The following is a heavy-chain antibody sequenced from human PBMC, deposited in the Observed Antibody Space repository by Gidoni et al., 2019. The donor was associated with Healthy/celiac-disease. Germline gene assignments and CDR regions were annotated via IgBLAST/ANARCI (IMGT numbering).Heavy chain of an antibody. J-gene: IGHJ6*02. CDR3: AKGRDYCSSTSCYYGMDV. D-gene: IGHD2-2*01. V-gene: IGHV3-23*01. Sequence: EVQLLESGGGLVQPGGSLRLSCAASGFTFSRYAMSWVRQAPGKGLEWVSAISGSGGSTYYADSVKGRFTISRDNSKNTLYLQMNSLRAEDTAVYYCAKGRDYCSSTSCYYGMDVWGQGTTVTVSS. CDR1: GFTFSRYA. CDR2: ISGSGGST.